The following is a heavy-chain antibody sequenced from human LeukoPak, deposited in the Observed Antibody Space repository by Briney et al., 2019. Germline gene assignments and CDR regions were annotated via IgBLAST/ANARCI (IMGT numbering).Heavy chain of an antibody. Sequence: GGSLRLSCAASGFTFSSYAMHWVRQAPGKGLEWVAVISYDGSNKYYADSVKGRFTISRDNSKNTLYLQMNSLRAEDTAVYYCARDYSSGWFDYWGQGTLVTVSS. CDR1: GFTFSSYA. D-gene: IGHD6-19*01. V-gene: IGHV3-30*14. J-gene: IGHJ4*02. CDR2: ISYDGSNK. CDR3: ARDYSSGWFDY.